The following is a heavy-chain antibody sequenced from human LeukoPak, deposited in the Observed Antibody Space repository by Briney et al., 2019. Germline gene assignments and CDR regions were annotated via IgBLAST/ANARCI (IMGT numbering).Heavy chain of an antibody. CDR3: TRAGATYYYDSSGYM. J-gene: IGHJ4*02. V-gene: IGHV3-49*04. CDR1: GFTFGYFA. Sequence: GGSLRLSCTASGFTFGYFAMRWVRQAPGKGLDSVGFIRSNTYGGTTEYAASVKGRFTISRDDSKSVAYLHMNNLKTEDTAVYYCTRAGATYYYDSSGYMGGQGTLVTVSS. D-gene: IGHD3-22*01. CDR2: IRSNTYGGTT.